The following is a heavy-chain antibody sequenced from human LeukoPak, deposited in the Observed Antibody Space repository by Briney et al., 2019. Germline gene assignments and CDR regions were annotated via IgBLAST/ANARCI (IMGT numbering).Heavy chain of an antibody. V-gene: IGHV3-7*01. CDR2: IKEDGSER. CDR3: VSEGYNYYGMDV. CDR1: GFTFSSYW. Sequence: PGGSLRLSCAASGFTFSSYWMSWVRLAPGKGLEWVANIKEDGSERNYVDSVKGRSTISRDNAKNSLYLQMNSLRVADTAVYYCVSEGYNYYGMDVWGQGTTVTVSS. J-gene: IGHJ6*02.